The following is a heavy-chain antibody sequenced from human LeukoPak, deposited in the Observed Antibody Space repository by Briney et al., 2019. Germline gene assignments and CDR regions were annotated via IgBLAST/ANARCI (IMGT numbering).Heavy chain of an antibody. J-gene: IGHJ4*02. D-gene: IGHD3-10*01. CDR2: MSNSGGTI. CDR3: ASVLWFGGIFFDY. CDR1: GFSFSDYY. Sequence: GGSLRLSCAASGFSFSDYYMSWIRQAPGKGLEWVSYMSNSGGTIYYADSVKGRFTISRDNTKNSLYLQMNSLRAEDTAVYYCASVLWFGGIFFDYWGQGILVTVSS. V-gene: IGHV3-11*01.